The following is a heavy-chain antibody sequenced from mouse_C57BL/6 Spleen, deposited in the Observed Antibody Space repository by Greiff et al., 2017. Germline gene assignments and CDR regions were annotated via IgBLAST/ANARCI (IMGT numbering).Heavy chain of an antibody. V-gene: IGHV5-9-1*02. CDR3: TREDNYSNYPSYWYFDV. CDR1: GFTFSSYA. CDR2: ISSGGDYI. D-gene: IGHD2-5*01. J-gene: IGHJ1*03. Sequence: DVKLVESGEGLVKPGGSLKLSCAASGFTFSSYAMSWVRQTPETRLEWVAYISSGGDYIYHADTVNGRFTISRDNARNTLYLQVSSLKSEDTDMYYCTREDNYSNYPSYWYFDVWGTGTTVTVSS.